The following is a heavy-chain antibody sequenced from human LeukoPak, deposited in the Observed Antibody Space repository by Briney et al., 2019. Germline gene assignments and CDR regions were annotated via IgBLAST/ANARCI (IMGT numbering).Heavy chain of an antibody. Sequence: SVKVSCKASGGTFSSYTISWVRQAPGQGLEWMGRIIPILGIANYAQKFQGRVTITADKSTSTAYMELSSLRSEDTAVYYCARDAPNWNDIIYWGQGTLVTVSS. V-gene: IGHV1-69*04. D-gene: IGHD1-20*01. CDR1: GGTFSSYT. CDR3: ARDAPNWNDIIY. J-gene: IGHJ4*02. CDR2: IIPILGIA.